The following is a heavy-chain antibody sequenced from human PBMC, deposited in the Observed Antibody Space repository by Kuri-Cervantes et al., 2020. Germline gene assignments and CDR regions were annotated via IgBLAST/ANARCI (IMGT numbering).Heavy chain of an antibody. CDR3: ARVTYHGGVYYYGMDV. CDR1: GGSISSSSYY. Sequence: ESLKISCTVSGGSISSSSYYWGWIRQPPGKGLEWIGSIYHSGSTYYNPSLKSRVTISVDTSKNQFSLKLSSVTAADTAVYYCARVTYHGGVYYYGMDVWGQGTTVTVSS. J-gene: IGHJ6*02. CDR2: IYHSGST. D-gene: IGHD4-23*01. V-gene: IGHV4-39*07.